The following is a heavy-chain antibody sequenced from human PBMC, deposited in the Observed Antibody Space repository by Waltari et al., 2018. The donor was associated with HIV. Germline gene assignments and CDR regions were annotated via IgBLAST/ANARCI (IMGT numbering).Heavy chain of an antibody. J-gene: IGHJ4*02. CDR2: IYTSGST. CDR3: ARLNRMGSCLDY. V-gene: IGHV4-61*02. Sequence: QVQLQESGPGLVKPSQTLSLTCTVSGGSISSGSHSWSWIRQPAGKGLEWIGRIYTSGSTNYNPSLKSRVTISVDTSKNQFSLKLSSVTAADTAVYYCARLNRMGSCLDYWGQGTLVTVSS. D-gene: IGHD1-26*01. CDR1: GGSISSGSHS.